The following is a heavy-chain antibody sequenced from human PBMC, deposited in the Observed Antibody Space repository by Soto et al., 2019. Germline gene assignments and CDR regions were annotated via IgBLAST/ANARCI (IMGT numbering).Heavy chain of an antibody. CDR2: IDPSDSYT. V-gene: IGHV5-10-1*01. CDR3: ARVPRRGYYYYGMDV. CDR1: GYSFTSYW. D-gene: IGHD2-2*01. Sequence: LGESLKISCKGSGYSFTSYWISWVRQMPGKGLEWMGRIDPSDSYTNYSPSFQGHVTISADRSISTAYLQWSSLKASDTAMYYCARVPRRGYYYYGMDVWGQGTTVTAP. J-gene: IGHJ6*02.